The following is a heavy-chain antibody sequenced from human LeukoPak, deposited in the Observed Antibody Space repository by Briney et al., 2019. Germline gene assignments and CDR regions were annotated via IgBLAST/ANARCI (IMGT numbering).Heavy chain of an antibody. D-gene: IGHD1-26*01. Sequence: SETLSLTCAVYGGSFSGYYWSWIRQPPGKGLEWIGEINHSGSTNYNPSLKSRVTISVDTSKNQFSLKLSSVTAADTAVYYCAASGSYGMFDYWGQGTLVTVSS. CDR1: GGSFSGYY. CDR3: AASGSYGMFDY. CDR2: INHSGST. V-gene: IGHV4-34*01. J-gene: IGHJ4*02.